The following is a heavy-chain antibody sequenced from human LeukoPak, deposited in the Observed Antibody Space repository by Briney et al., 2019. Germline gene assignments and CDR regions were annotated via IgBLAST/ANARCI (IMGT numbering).Heavy chain of an antibody. J-gene: IGHJ4*02. Sequence: GGSLRLSCAASGFTFSSYSMNPVRQAPGKGLEWVSYISSSSSTIYYADSVKGRFTISRDNAKNSLYLQMNSLRDEDTAVYYCARGTYYDRSGYKTGRGQGTLVTVSS. CDR3: ARGTYYDRSGYKTG. V-gene: IGHV3-48*02. D-gene: IGHD3-22*01. CDR2: ISSSSSTI. CDR1: GFTFSSYS.